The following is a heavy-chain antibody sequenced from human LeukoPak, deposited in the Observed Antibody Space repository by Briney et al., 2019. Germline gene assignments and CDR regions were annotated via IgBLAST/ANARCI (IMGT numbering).Heavy chain of an antibody. CDR3: AKLWGYSGYDQIDY. CDR2: IKQDGSEK. J-gene: IGHJ4*02. CDR1: GFTFSSFG. D-gene: IGHD5-12*01. Sequence: GRSLTLSCAASGFTFSSFGMHWVRQAPGKGLEWVANIKQDGSEKYYVDSVKGRFTISRDNAKNSLYLQMNSLRAEDTAVYYCAKLWGYSGYDQIDYWGQGTLVTVSS. V-gene: IGHV3-7*05.